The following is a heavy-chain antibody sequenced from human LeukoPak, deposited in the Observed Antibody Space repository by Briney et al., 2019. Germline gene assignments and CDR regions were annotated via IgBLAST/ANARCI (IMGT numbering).Heavy chain of an antibody. CDR3: ARVASSVRDDAFDI. J-gene: IGHJ3*02. Sequence: SETLSLTCAVYGGSFSGYYWSWIRQPPGKGLEWIGEINHSGSTNYNPSLKSRVTISLDTSRNQLSLRLTSVTAADTAVYYCARVASSVRDDAFDIWGQGTMVTVSS. CDR1: GGSFSGYY. V-gene: IGHV4-34*01. CDR2: INHSGST. D-gene: IGHD6-19*01.